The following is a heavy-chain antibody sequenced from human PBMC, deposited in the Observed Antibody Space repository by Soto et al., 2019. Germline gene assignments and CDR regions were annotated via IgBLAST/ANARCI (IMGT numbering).Heavy chain of an antibody. CDR1: GFTFSSYS. D-gene: IGHD6-13*01. V-gene: IGHV3-48*01. CDR3: ARGRGAAAGLSLF. J-gene: IGHJ4*02. CDR2: ISSSSSTI. Sequence: GGSLRLSCAASGFTFSSYSMNWVRQAPGKGLEWVSYISSSSSTIYYADSVKGRFTISRDNAKNSLYLQMNSLRAEDTAVYYCARGRGAAAGLSLFWGQGTLVTVSS.